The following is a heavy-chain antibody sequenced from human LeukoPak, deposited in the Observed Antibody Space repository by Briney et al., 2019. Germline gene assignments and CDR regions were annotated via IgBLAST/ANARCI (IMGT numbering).Heavy chain of an antibody. Sequence: GGSLRLSCAASGFTFSGHGMSWVRQAPGKGLEWVANINQGGSDRYYVDSVKGRFTISRDNANNLLYLQMNSLRGEDTAVYYCTRDRSRAEDDWGQGTLVTVSS. CDR2: INQGGSDR. CDR3: TRDRSRAEDD. CDR1: GFTFSGHG. D-gene: IGHD1-14*01. J-gene: IGHJ4*02. V-gene: IGHV3-7*01.